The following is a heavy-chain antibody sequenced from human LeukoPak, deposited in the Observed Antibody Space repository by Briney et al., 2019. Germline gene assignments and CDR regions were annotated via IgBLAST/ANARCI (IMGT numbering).Heavy chain of an antibody. Sequence: PGGSLRLSCAASGFTVSSNYMSWVRQAPGKGLEWVSSISSGSSYIYYADSVEGRFTISRDNAKNSLYLQMDSLRAEDTAVYYCARAGPRVVAATRLYAFDIWGQGTMVTVSS. CDR1: GFTVSSNY. D-gene: IGHD2-15*01. V-gene: IGHV3-21*01. J-gene: IGHJ3*02. CDR3: ARAGPRVVAATRLYAFDI. CDR2: ISSGSSYI.